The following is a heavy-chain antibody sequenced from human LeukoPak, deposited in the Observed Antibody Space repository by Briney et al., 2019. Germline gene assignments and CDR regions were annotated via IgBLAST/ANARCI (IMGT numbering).Heavy chain of an antibody. Sequence: PGGSLRLSCAASGFTFNSYVMHWVRQVPGKGLVWVSRINHDATDISYADSVKGRFTVSRDNAKNSLYLQMNSLRAEDTAVYYCARVGVTIFGVVLDYWGQGTLVTVSS. CDR1: GFTFNSYV. CDR3: ARVGVTIFGVVLDY. D-gene: IGHD3-3*01. J-gene: IGHJ4*02. V-gene: IGHV3-74*01. CDR2: INHDATDI.